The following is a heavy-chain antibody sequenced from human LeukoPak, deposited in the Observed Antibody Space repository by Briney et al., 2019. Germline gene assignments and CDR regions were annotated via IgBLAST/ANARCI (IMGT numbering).Heavy chain of an antibody. V-gene: IGHV4-59*01. J-gene: IGHJ4*02. CDR3: ARDSSSSLDY. Sequence: SETLSLTCSVSGGSISSYYWSWIRQPPGKGLEWIGYIYYSGSTNYNPSLKSRVTISVDTSKNQFSLKLSSVTAADTAVYYCARDSSSSLDYWGQGTLVTVSS. CDR1: GGSISSYY. D-gene: IGHD6-6*01. CDR2: IYYSGST.